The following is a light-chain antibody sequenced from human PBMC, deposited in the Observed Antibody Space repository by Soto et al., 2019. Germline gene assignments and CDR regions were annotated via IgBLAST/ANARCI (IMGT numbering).Light chain of an antibody. CDR2: VVS. CDR1: SSDVGAYDY. V-gene: IGLV2-14*01. J-gene: IGLJ1*01. Sequence: QSVLTQPASVSGSPGQSITISCTGTSSDVGAYDYVSWYQQHPDKAPKLIIYVVSNRPSGVSNRFSGSKSGNTASLTIPGLQAEDEADYYCSLYTSSDTPYVFGTGTKVTVL. CDR3: SLYTSSDTPYV.